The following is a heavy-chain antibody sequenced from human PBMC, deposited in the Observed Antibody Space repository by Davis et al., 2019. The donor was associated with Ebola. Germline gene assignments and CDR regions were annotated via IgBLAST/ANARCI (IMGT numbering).Heavy chain of an antibody. V-gene: IGHV7-4-1*02. CDR3: ARDRRFLEWLSLGYYYYYGMDV. CDR1: GYTFTSYA. D-gene: IGHD3-3*01. CDR2: ININTGNP. Sequence: AASVKVSCKASGYTFTSYAMNWVRQAPGQGLEWMGWININTGNPTYAQGFTGRFVFSLDTSVSTAYLQISSLKAEDTAVYYCARDRRFLEWLSLGYYYYYGMDVWGKGTTVTVSS. J-gene: IGHJ6*04.